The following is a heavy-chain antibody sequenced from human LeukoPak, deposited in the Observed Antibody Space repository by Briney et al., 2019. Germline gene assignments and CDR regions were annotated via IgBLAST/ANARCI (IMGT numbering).Heavy chain of an antibody. CDR2: ISGSGGST. D-gene: IGHD2-21*02. J-gene: IGHJ5*02. CDR3: AAGSAYCGGDCYRWFDP. V-gene: IGHV3-23*01. Sequence: GASLRLSCAASGFTFSSYAMSWVRQAPGKGPEWVSTISGSGGSTYYADSVKGRFTISRDNSKKTLYVQMNSLRAEDTAVYYCAAGSAYCGGDCYRWFDPWGQGTLVTVSS. CDR1: GFTFSSYA.